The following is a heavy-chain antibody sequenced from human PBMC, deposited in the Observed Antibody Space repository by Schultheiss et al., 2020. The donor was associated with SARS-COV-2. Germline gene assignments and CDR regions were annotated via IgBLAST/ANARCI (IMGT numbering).Heavy chain of an antibody. CDR1: GGSISSSNW. Sequence: SETLSLTCAVSGGSISSSNWWSWVRQPPGKGLEWIGEIYHSGSTNYNPSLKSRVTISVDTSKNQFSLKLSSVTAADTAVYYCAREMVVTAPWGMDVWGQGTTVTVSS. CDR3: AREMVVTAPWGMDV. CDR2: IYHSGST. D-gene: IGHD2-21*02. V-gene: IGHV4-4*02. J-gene: IGHJ6*02.